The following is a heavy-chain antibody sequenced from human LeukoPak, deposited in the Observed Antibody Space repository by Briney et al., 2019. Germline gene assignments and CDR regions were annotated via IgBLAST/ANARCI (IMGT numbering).Heavy chain of an antibody. CDR3: AGWFGELLSLFTY. CDR2: IYHSGST. Sequence: PSETQSLTCGVSGYSIRSGYYWGWIRQPPGKGLEWIGSIYHSGSTYYNPSLKSRVTISVDTSKTQFSLKLRSVTSADTAVYYCAGWFGELLSLFTYWGQGALVTVSS. J-gene: IGHJ4*02. D-gene: IGHD3-10*01. CDR1: GYSIRSGYY. V-gene: IGHV4-38-2*01.